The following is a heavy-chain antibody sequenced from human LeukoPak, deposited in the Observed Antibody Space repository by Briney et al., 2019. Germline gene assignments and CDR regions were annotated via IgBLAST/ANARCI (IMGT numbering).Heavy chain of an antibody. Sequence: SETLSLTCAVYGGSFSGYYWSWIRQPPGKGLEWIGEINHSGSTNYNPSLKSRVTISVDTSKDQFSLKLSSVTAADTAVYYCARMVGIVDYWGQGTLVTVSS. CDR3: ARMVGIVDY. CDR2: INHSGST. J-gene: IGHJ4*02. CDR1: GGSFSGYY. D-gene: IGHD2-21*01. V-gene: IGHV4-34*01.